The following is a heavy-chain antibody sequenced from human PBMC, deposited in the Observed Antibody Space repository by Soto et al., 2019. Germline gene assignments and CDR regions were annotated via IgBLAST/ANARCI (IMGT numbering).Heavy chain of an antibody. CDR3: ARGTYCGSDCYWTLDY. CDR2: FYYGETT. V-gene: IGHV4-59*01. J-gene: IGHJ4*02. CDR1: GAYLSDYF. Sequence: SDTLSLTCPFSGAYLSDYFWTLIRPPPGKGLEWIGYFYYGETTNKKSSLNSRFTVSVDTSKSQFSLKVTSVTTADTAVYYCARGTYCGSDCYWTLDYWGQGKMVTVS. D-gene: IGHD2-21*02.